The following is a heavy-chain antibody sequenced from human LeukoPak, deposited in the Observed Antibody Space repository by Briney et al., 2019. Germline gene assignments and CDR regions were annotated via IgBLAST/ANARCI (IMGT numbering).Heavy chain of an antibody. J-gene: IGHJ4*02. CDR2: IIPILGIA. D-gene: IGHD3-3*01. CDR3: ARDNDYDFWSGYYH. CDR1: GGTFSSYA. V-gene: IGHV1-69*04. Sequence: ASVKVSCKASGGTFSSYAISWVRQAPGQGLEWMGRIIPILGIANYAQKFQGGVTITADKSTSTAYMELSSLRSEDTAVYYCARDNDYDFWSGYYHWGQGTLVTVSS.